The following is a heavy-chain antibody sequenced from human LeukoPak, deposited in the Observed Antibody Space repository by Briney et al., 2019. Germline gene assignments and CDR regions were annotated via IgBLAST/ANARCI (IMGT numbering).Heavy chain of an antibody. D-gene: IGHD2-2*02. CDR3: ARGPSGYCSSTSCYNFDY. CDR1: GGSIRSSNYY. J-gene: IGHJ4*02. CDR2: INHSGST. Sequence: SETLSLTCTVSGGSIRSSNYYWGWIRQPPGKGLEWIGEINHSGSTNYNPSLKSRVTISVDTSKNQFSLKLSSVTAADTAVYYCARGPSGYCSSTSCYNFDYWGQGTLVTVSS. V-gene: IGHV4-39*07.